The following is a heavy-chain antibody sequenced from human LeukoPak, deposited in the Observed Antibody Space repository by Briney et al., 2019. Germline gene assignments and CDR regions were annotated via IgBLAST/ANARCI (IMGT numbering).Heavy chain of an antibody. CDR1: GYTFTAYY. J-gene: IGHJ4*02. D-gene: IGHD6-13*01. Sequence: APVKVPCKASGYTFTAYYMPWARQLPGQALDRTPSLNPNSGGTTYAQKFQGRVTMTRDTSITTAYMELSRLRSDDTAVYYCARGFSSWYLSPYYLEYCGQGTPVTVSS. V-gene: IGHV1-2*02. CDR3: ARGFSSWYLSPYYLEY. CDR2: LNPNSGGT.